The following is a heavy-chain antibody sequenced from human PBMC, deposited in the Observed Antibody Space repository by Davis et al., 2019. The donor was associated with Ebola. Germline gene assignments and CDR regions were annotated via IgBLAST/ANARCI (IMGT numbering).Heavy chain of an antibody. CDR1: GGSISSGGYY. J-gene: IGHJ4*02. Sequence: MPSETLSLTCTVSGGSISSGGYYWSWIRQHPGKGLEWIGYIYYSGSTYYNPSLKSRVTISVDTSKNQFALNLRSVSAADTAVYFCARARVRGYNYGLDSWGQGTLVTVSS. V-gene: IGHV4-31*03. CDR3: ARARVRGYNYGLDS. D-gene: IGHD5-18*01. CDR2: IYYSGST.